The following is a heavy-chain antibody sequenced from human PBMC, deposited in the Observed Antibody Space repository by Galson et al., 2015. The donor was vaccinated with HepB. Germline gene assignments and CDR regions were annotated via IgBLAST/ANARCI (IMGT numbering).Heavy chain of an antibody. D-gene: IGHD3-22*01. V-gene: IGHV3-11*01. CDR1: GSTFSDYY. J-gene: IGHJ5*02. CDR2: ISSSGSTI. CDR3: ARGDYDSPNWFDP. Sequence: SLRLSCAASGSTFSDYYMSWIRQAPGKGLGWVSYISSSGSTIYYADSVKGRFTISRDNAKNSLYLQMNSLRAEDTAVYYCARGDYDSPNWFDPWGQGTLVTVSS.